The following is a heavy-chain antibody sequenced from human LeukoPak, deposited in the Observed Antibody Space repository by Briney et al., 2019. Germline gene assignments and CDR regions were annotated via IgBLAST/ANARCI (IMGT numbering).Heavy chain of an antibody. CDR3: ARNNGMDV. CDR1: GFALSSHW. J-gene: IGHJ6*02. Sequence: GGSLRLSCAASGFALSSHWMAWVRQVPGRGPEWVANVNRDGSETYYLDSVKGRFTISKDNAKNSLYLQMNSLRAEDTALYHCARNNGMDVWGQGTTVIVSS. CDR2: VNRDGSET. V-gene: IGHV3-7*03.